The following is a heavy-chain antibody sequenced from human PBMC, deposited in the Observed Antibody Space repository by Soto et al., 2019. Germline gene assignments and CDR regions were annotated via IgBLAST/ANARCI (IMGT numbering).Heavy chain of an antibody. CDR2: ISGSGGST. D-gene: IGHD6-19*01. V-gene: IGHV3-23*01. CDR3: AKAHSSGPGYYYYGMDV. CDR1: GLTFSSYA. J-gene: IGHJ6*02. Sequence: PGGSLRLSCAASGLTFSSYAMSWVRQAPGKGLEWVSAISGSGGSTYYADSVKGRFTISRDNSKNTLYLQMNSLRAADTAVYYCAKAHSSGPGYYYYGMDVWGQGTTVTVSS.